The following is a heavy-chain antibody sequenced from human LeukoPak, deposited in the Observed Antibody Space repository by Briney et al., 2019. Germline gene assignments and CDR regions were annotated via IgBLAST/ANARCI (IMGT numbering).Heavy chain of an antibody. Sequence: ASVKVSCKASGYTFTSYAITWVRQAPGQGLECMGWMIPNSGTTGYAQKFQGRVTMTRNTSISTAYMELSSLRSEDTAVYYCARGLGFCSSTSCQPLGDYWGQGTLVTVSS. V-gene: IGHV1-8*01. CDR1: GYTFTSYA. D-gene: IGHD2-2*01. CDR2: MIPNSGTT. J-gene: IGHJ4*02. CDR3: ARGLGFCSSTSCQPLGDY.